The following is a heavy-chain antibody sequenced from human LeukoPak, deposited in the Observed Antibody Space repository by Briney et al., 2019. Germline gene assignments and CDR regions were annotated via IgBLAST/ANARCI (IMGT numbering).Heavy chain of an antibody. J-gene: IGHJ4*02. D-gene: IGHD3-10*01. CDR3: AKDYTVSSMVRGLGY. CDR1: GFTFSSYG. CDR2: ISYDGSNK. Sequence: GGSLRLSCAASGFTFSSYGMHWVRQAPGKGLEWVAVISYDGSNKYYADSVKGRFTISRDNSKNTLYLQMNSLRAEDTAVYYCAKDYTVSSMVRGLGYWGQGTLVTVSS. V-gene: IGHV3-30*18.